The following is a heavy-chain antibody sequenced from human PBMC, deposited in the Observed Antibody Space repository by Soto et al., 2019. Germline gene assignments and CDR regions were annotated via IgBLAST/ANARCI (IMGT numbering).Heavy chain of an antibody. CDR3: AIEHGIRSNSPSDGMYV. CDR1: GGTFSSYA. J-gene: IGHJ6*02. CDR2: IIPIFGTA. D-gene: IGHD1-1*01. Sequence: QVQLVQSGAEVKKPGSSVKVSCKASGGTFSSYAISWVRQAPGQGLEWMGGIIPIFGTANYAQKFQGRVTITADESTSTAHKELSSLRSEDKVVYYCAIEHGIRSNSPSDGMYVWGQGTAVTVS. V-gene: IGHV1-69*12.